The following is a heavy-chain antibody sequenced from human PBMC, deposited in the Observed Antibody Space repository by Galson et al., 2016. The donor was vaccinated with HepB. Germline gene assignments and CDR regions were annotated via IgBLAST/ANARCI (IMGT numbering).Heavy chain of an antibody. Sequence: SLRLSCAASGFSFHRFGMHWVRQAPGKRLEWVAVIWYDGSESEYLDSVQGRFTVSRDNSKKTLYLQMDSLRNDDTAVYYCARGNGADYKDAFELWGQGTRVTVSS. CDR2: IWYDGSES. J-gene: IGHJ3*01. V-gene: IGHV3-33*01. CDR1: GFSFHRFG. D-gene: IGHD4-11*01. CDR3: ARGNGADYKDAFEL.